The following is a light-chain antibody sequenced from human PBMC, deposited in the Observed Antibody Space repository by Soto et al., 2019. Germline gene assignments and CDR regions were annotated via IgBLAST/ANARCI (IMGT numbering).Light chain of an antibody. CDR2: GAS. J-gene: IGKJ4*01. V-gene: IGKV1-16*02. CDR1: QAITNY. Sequence: DIQMAQSPSSLSASVGDTVTITCRASQAITNYYLAWFQHKPGKAPKALIYGASSLQRGVPSKFSGSGSVTDFTLTLSSMQPEDCATYYCQQDHAYPRTFGGGTKVEIK. CDR3: QQDHAYPRT.